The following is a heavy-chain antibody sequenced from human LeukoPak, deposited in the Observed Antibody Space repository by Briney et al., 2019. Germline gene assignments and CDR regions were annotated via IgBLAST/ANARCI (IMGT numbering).Heavy chain of an antibody. CDR3: AKGAEIDL. CDR1: GFTFTNYA. J-gene: IGHJ5*02. Sequence: GGSLRLSCATSGFTFTNYAMNWVRQAPGKGLGWVSAVTGPGDTTYYADSVKGRFFMSREDSKTTVYLQMNSLRAEDTAIYYCAKGAEIDLWGQGTLVTVSS. CDR2: VTGPGDTT. V-gene: IGHV3-23*01. D-gene: IGHD3-16*01.